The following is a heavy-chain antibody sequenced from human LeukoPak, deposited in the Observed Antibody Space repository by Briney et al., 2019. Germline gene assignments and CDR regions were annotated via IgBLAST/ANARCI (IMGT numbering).Heavy chain of an antibody. J-gene: IGHJ4*02. D-gene: IGHD2-2*01. CDR1: GYTFTSYD. Sequence: ASVKVSCKASGYTFTSYDINWVRQATGQGLEWMGWMNPNSGNTGYAQKFQGRVTITRNTSTSTAYMELSSLRSEDTAVYYCARGFVVVPAAMGYWGQGTLVTVSS. CDR2: MNPNSGNT. V-gene: IGHV1-8*03. CDR3: ARGFVVVPAAMGY.